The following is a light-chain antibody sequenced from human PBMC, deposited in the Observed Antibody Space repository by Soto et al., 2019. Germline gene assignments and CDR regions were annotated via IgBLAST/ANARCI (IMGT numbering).Light chain of an antibody. J-gene: IGKJ4*01. CDR3: QQRSNWPFT. V-gene: IGKV3D-20*02. Sequence: EIVLTQSPGTLSLSPGERATLSCRAGQSVSSNYSAWCQQTPGHAPRLLIDAASTSAAGIPNRFSGSASGTFFTLTISRLASEDFAVYYCQQRSNWPFTFGGGTKVDI. CDR1: QSVSSNY. CDR2: AAS.